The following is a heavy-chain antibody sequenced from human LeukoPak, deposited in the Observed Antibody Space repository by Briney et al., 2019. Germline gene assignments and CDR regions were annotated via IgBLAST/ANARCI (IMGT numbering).Heavy chain of an antibody. Sequence: SESLSLTCIVSGGSMSSYYWSWIRQPPGKGLEWIGRIYTSGSTDYNPSLKSRVIISIETSKNQFSLRLSSVTAADTAVYYCATLRGDYYDSRAYDMWGQGTMVTVSS. J-gene: IGHJ3*02. D-gene: IGHD3-22*01. CDR2: IYTSGST. V-gene: IGHV4-4*08. CDR1: GGSMSSYY. CDR3: ATLRGDYYDSRAYDM.